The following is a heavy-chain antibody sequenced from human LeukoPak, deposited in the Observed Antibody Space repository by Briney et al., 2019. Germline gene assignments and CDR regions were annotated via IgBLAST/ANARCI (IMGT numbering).Heavy chain of an antibody. V-gene: IGHV1-58*01. D-gene: IGHD2-2*01. J-gene: IGHJ6*04. CDR1: GFTFTSSA. CDR3: AADSSTSCYGVGECYYYYYGMDV. CDR2: IVVGSGNT. Sequence: SVKVSCKASGFTFTSSAVQWVRQARGQRLEWRGWIVVGSGNTNYAQKFQERVTITRDMSTSTAYMELSSLRSEDTAVYYCAADSSTSCYGVGECYYYYYGMDVWGKGTTVTVSS.